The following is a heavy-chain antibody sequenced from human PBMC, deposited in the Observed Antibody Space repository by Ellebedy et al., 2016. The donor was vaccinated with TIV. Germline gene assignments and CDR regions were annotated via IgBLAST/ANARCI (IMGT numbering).Heavy chain of an antibody. CDR3: ARARYYGSGIASGGWFDP. Sequence: SETLSLTCAVYGGSFSGYYWSWIRQPPGQGLQWIGTISYSGSTYHNPSLKSRVTMSVDASKNQFCMNLTSVTAADTAVYYCARARYYGSGIASGGWFDPWGQGTLVAVSS. CDR1: GGSFSGYY. J-gene: IGHJ5*02. V-gene: IGHV4-34*01. CDR2: ISYSGST. D-gene: IGHD3-10*01.